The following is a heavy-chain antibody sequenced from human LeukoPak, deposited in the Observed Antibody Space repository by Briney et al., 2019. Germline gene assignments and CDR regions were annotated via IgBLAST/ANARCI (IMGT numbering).Heavy chain of an antibody. Sequence: GGSLRPSCAASGFTFSSCWMSWVRQAPGKGLEWVTNINEDGGKKYYVDSVKGRFTISKDNAKNSLYLQMNSLRAEDTALYYCARDGRDGFIDYWGQGTLVTVSS. D-gene: IGHD5-24*01. CDR1: GFTFSSCW. J-gene: IGHJ4*02. V-gene: IGHV3-7*01. CDR2: INEDGGKK. CDR3: ARDGRDGFIDY.